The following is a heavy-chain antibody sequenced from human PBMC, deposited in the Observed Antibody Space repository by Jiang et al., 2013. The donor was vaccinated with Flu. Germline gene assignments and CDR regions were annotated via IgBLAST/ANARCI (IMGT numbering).Heavy chain of an antibody. J-gene: IGHJ6*02. CDR3: ARVGRLVEHV. Sequence: SVSSNSAAWNWIRQSPSRGLEWLGRTYYRSKWYNDYAVSVKSRITINPDTSKNQFSLQLNSVTPEDTAVYYCARVGRLVEHVWGRRDHGHRLL. CDR1: SVSSNSAA. V-gene: IGHV6-1*01. D-gene: IGHD2-15*01. CDR2: TYYRSKWYN.